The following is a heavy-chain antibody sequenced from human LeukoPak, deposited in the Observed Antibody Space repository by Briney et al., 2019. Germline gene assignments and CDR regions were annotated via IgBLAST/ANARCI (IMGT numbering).Heavy chain of an antibody. D-gene: IGHD2-15*01. CDR3: ARHLYCSGGSCYSHAFDI. J-gene: IGHJ3*02. V-gene: IGHV4-34*01. Sequence: PSETLSLTCAVYGGSFSGYYWSWIRQPPGKGLEWIGEINHSGSTNYNPSLKSRVTISVDTSKNQFSLKLSSVTAADTAVYYCARHLYCSGGSCYSHAFDIWGQGTMVTVSS. CDR2: INHSGST. CDR1: GGSFSGYY.